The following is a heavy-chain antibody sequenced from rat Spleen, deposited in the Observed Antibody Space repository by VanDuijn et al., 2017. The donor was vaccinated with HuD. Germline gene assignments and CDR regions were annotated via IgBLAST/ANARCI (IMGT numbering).Heavy chain of an antibody. D-gene: IGHD1-5*01. CDR2: ISYDGSST. CDR1: GFTFSRSA. V-gene: IGHV5-29*01. CDR3: ARLQGTAFDY. J-gene: IGHJ2*01. Sequence: EVQLVESGGGLVQPERSLKLSCAASGFTFSRSAMAWVRQAPTKGLEWVATISYDGSSTYYRDSVKGRYTISRDNAKSTLYLQMDSLRSEDTATYYCARLQGTAFDYWGQGVMVTVSS.